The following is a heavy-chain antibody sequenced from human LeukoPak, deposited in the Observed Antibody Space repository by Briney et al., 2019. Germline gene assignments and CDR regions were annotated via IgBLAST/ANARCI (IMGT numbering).Heavy chain of an antibody. CDR2: IRYDGINK. Sequence: GGSLRLSCAASGFSFSAYAMYWVRQAPGKGPEWVALIRYDGINKYYGDSVKGRFTISRDNSKNMLYLQMNSLRAEDTAVYYCAKTGSGWYGDYWGQGARVTVSS. CDR3: AKTGSGWYGDY. J-gene: IGHJ4*02. CDR1: GFSFSAYA. V-gene: IGHV3-30*02. D-gene: IGHD6-13*01.